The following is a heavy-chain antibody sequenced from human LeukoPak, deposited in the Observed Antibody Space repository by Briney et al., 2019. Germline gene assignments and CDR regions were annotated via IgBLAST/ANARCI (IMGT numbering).Heavy chain of an antibody. V-gene: IGHV4-59*08. Sequence: PSETLSLTCTVSGGSISSYYWSWIRQPPGKGLEWIGYIYYSGSTNYNPSLKSRVTISVDTSKNQFSLKLGSVTAADTAVYYCATLEPFSYYFDYWGQGTLVTVSS. D-gene: IGHD1-14*01. CDR2: IYYSGST. J-gene: IGHJ4*02. CDR3: ATLEPFSYYFDY. CDR1: GGSISSYY.